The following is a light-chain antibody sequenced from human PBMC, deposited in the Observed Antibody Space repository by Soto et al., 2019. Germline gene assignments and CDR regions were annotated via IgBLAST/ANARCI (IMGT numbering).Light chain of an antibody. Sequence: DIQMTQSPSTLSASVGDRVTITCRASQSIGRYLAWYQQKPGKAPRLLIYQASSLENGVPSRFSGSGSGTDFTLTISSLQPDDFETYYCQQFGRFSTFGQGTKVEIK. J-gene: IGKJ1*01. CDR3: QQFGRFST. V-gene: IGKV1-5*03. CDR1: QSIGRY. CDR2: QAS.